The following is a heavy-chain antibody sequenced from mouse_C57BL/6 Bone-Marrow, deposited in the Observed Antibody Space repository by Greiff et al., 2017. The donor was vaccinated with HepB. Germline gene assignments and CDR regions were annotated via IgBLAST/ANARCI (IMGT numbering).Heavy chain of an antibody. CDR3: AKGGSTVVALDY. D-gene: IGHD1-1*01. J-gene: IGHJ2*01. Sequence: EVQLQQSGAELVKPGPSVKLSCTASGFNIKDYYMHWVKQRTEQGLEWIGRIAPEDGETKYAPNFQGKATITADTASNTAYLQLSSLTSEDTAVYYCAKGGSTVVALDYWGQGTTLTVSS. CDR1: GFNIKDYY. V-gene: IGHV14-2*01. CDR2: IAPEDGET.